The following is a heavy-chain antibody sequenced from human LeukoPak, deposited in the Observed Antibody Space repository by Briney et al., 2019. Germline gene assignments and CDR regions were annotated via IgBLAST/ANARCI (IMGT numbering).Heavy chain of an antibody. CDR3: ARGGSGLDAFDI. V-gene: IGHV1-69*13. D-gene: IGHD6-25*01. Sequence: SVTVSCTASGGTFSSYAISWVRQAPGQGLEWMGGIIPIFGTANYAQKFQGRVTITADESTSTAYMELSSLRSEDTAVYYCARGGSGLDAFDIWGQGTMVTVSS. CDR2: IIPIFGTA. J-gene: IGHJ3*02. CDR1: GGTFSSYA.